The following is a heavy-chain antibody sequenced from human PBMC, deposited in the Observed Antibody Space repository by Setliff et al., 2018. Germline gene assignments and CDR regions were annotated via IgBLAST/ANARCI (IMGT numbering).Heavy chain of an antibody. CDR2: MYYSGST. D-gene: IGHD3-10*01. V-gene: IGHV4-39*01. J-gene: IGHJ4*02. CDR3: ARHLLVQGTYHFDY. CDR1: GGSISSGSYY. Sequence: LSLTCSVSGGSISSGSYYWGWVRQSPGKGLEWIGSMYYSGSTYYNPSLKGRVTLSVDTTKNQFSLKLTSMTAADTAVYFCARHLLVQGTYHFDYWGQGSPVTVSS.